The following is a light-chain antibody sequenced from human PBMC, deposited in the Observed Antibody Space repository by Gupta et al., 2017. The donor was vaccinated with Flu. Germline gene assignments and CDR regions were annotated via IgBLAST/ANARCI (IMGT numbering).Light chain of an antibody. J-gene: IGKJ1*01. CDR1: QSISTF. CDR2: DAS. Sequence: PATPSLSPEGTATLSSRTSQSISTFSAYHQQNPGHAPSLLIYDASKTATGLPARFSGGASAADITLTSSILASEDFGYYYWQRRNNWLWTFGQGTKLEI. CDR3: QRRNNWLWT. V-gene: IGKV3-11*01.